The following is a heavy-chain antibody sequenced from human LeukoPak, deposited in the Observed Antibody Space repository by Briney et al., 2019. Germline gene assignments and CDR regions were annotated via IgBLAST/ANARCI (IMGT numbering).Heavy chain of an antibody. V-gene: IGHV3-74*01. CDR1: GFTFTSYW. CDR3: AREADPSYYDSSGPPDAFDI. D-gene: IGHD3-22*01. Sequence: PGGSLRLSCAASGFTFTSYWMHWVRQAPGKGLVWVSRINSDGSRTSYADSVKGRFTISRDNAKNTLYLQMTSLRAEDTAVYYCAREADPSYYDSSGPPDAFDIWGQGTMVTVSS. J-gene: IGHJ3*02. CDR2: INSDGSRT.